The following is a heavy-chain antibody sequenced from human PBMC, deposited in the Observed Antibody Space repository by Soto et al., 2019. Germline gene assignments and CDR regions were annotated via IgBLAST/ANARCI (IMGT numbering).Heavy chain of an antibody. Sequence: ASVKVSCKASGCTFTSYGISWVRQAPGQGLEWMGWISAYNGNTNYAQKLQGRVTMTTDTSTSTAYMELRSLRSDDTAVYYCAMTTQSYYYYGMDVWGQGTTVTVSS. V-gene: IGHV1-18*04. CDR1: GCTFTSYG. CDR3: AMTTQSYYYYGMDV. J-gene: IGHJ6*02. CDR2: ISAYNGNT. D-gene: IGHD4-17*01.